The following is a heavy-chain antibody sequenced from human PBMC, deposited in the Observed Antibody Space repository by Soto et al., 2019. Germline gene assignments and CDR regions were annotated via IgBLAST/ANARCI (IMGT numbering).Heavy chain of an antibody. D-gene: IGHD6-13*01. CDR1: GFIFRDWF. CDR3: AREIATTGLYYFDY. J-gene: IGHJ4*02. CDR2: ISKDSGRAT. Sequence: SLRLSCGASGFIFRDWFMSWIRQAPGKGLEWISYISKDSGRATRYADSVKGRFTISRDSAKNTMYLQVHSLRAEDTAVYYCAREIATTGLYYFDYWGQGTLVTV. V-gene: IGHV3-11*04.